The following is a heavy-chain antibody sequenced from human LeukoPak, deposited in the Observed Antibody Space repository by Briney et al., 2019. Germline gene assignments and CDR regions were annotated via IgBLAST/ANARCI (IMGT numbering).Heavy chain of an antibody. V-gene: IGHV3-23*01. D-gene: IGHD3-16*02. Sequence: GGSLRLSCAASGFTFSSYAMSWVRQAPGKGLAWVSGISGSGRSTHSADSVKGRFTISRDNSKNMLYLQMNSLRAQDTALYYCAKALDGYNGMDVWGQGTTVIVPS. J-gene: IGHJ6*02. CDR1: GFTFSSYA. CDR3: AKALDGYNGMDV. CDR2: ISGSGRST.